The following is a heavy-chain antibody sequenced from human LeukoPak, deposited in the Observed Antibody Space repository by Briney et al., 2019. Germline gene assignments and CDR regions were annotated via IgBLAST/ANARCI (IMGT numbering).Heavy chain of an antibody. J-gene: IGHJ4*02. V-gene: IGHV4-39*01. D-gene: IGHD3-22*01. CDR3: TCDSSGYYILDY. CDR1: GGSISSSSSY. Sequence: PSETLSLTCTVSGGSISSSSSYWGWIRQPPGKGLEWIGSIYYSGSTYYNPSLKSRVTISVDTSKNQFSLKLSSVTAADTAVYYCTCDSSGYYILDYWGQGTLVTVSS. CDR2: IYYSGST.